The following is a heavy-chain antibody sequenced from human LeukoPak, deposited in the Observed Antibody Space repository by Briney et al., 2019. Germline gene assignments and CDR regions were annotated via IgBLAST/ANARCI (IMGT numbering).Heavy chain of an antibody. D-gene: IGHD1-26*01. Sequence: GRSLRLSCAASGFTFSSYGMHWVRQAPGKGLEWVAVIWYDGSNKYYADSVKGRFTISRDNSKNTLYLQMNSLRAEDTAVYYCAKSVGATGRLDYWGQGTLVTVSS. J-gene: IGHJ4*02. CDR1: GFTFSSYG. CDR3: AKSVGATGRLDY. V-gene: IGHV3-33*06. CDR2: IWYDGSNK.